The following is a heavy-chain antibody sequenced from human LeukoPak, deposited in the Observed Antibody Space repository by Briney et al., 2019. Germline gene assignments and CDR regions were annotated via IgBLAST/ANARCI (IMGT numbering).Heavy chain of an antibody. CDR2: INHSGST. CDR3: ARGPRNYYGSGSYPGKRPAAFDI. J-gene: IGHJ3*02. Sequence: KPSETLSLTCVVYGGSFSGYYWSWIRQPPGKGLEWIGEINHSGSTNYNPSLKSRVTISVDTSKNQFSLKLSSVTAADTAVYYCARGPRNYYGSGSYPGKRPAAFDIWGQGTMVTVSS. D-gene: IGHD3-10*01. CDR1: GGSFSGYY. V-gene: IGHV4-34*01.